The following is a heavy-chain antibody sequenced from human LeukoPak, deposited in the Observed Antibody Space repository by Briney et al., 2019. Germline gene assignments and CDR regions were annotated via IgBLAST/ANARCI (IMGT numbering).Heavy chain of an antibody. CDR3: VRTGYYGSGSYSFQY. V-gene: IGHV5-51*01. D-gene: IGHD3-10*01. J-gene: IGHJ4*02. CDR2: FYASDFDT. Sequence: GESLKISCKGFGYHFINYWIGWVRQTPGKGLEWMVIFYASDFDTRYNPSVHDQVTISADTSISGAYLQWRSLKTSDTAMYYCVRTGYYGSGSYSFQYWGQGTLVTVSS. CDR1: GYHFINYW.